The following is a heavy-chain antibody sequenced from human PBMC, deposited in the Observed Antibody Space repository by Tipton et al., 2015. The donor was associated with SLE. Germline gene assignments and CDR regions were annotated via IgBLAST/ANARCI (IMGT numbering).Heavy chain of an antibody. J-gene: IGHJ3*02. CDR1: GYSISSGYY. Sequence: GLVKPSETLSLTCAVSGYSISSGYYWGWIRQPPGKGLEWIGSIYHSGSTYYNPSLKSRVTISVDTSKNQFSLKLSSVTAADTAVYYCARAQSSGYWYDAFDIWGQGTMVTVSS. V-gene: IGHV4-38-2*01. CDR3: ARAQSSGYWYDAFDI. D-gene: IGHD3-22*01. CDR2: IYHSGST.